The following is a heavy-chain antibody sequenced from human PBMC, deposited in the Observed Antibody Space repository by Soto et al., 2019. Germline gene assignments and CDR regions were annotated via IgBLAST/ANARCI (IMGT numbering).Heavy chain of an antibody. CDR1: GGSISSGGYY. CDR3: ARGPLDGYVDAFDI. Sequence: QVQLQESGPGLVKPSQTLSLTCTVSGGSISSGGYYWSWIRQHPGKGLEWIGYIYYSGSTYYNPSLKSRVTIAVDTSKNQFSLKLSSVTAADTAVYYCARGPLDGYVDAFDIWGQGTMVTVSS. D-gene: IGHD5-12*01. J-gene: IGHJ3*02. CDR2: IYYSGST. V-gene: IGHV4-31*03.